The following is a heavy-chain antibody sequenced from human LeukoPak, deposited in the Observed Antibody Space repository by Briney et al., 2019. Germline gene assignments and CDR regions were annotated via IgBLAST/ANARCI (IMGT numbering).Heavy chain of an antibody. D-gene: IGHD2-2*01. CDR3: AKDRSSKYYYYYYMDV. Sequence: PGGSLRLSCAASGFTFSSYGMHWVRQAPGKGLEWVAFIRYDGSNKYYADSVKGQFTISRDNSKNTLYLQVNSLRAEDTAVYYCAKDRSSKYYYYYYMDVWGKGTTVTVSS. V-gene: IGHV3-30*02. CDR2: IRYDGSNK. J-gene: IGHJ6*03. CDR1: GFTFSSYG.